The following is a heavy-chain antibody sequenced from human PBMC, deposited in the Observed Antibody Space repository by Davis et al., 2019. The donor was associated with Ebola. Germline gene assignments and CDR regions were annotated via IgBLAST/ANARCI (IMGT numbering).Heavy chain of an antibody. D-gene: IGHD5-18*01. CDR3: ARDLVGGRFSYGTKYYYGMDL. CDR2: ISGSGRHT. J-gene: IGHJ6*02. V-gene: IGHV3-23*01. CDR1: GFTFGNFA. Sequence: GESLKISCKASGFTFGNFAMGWVRQAPGKGLEWVSGISGSGRHTYFAESVRGRFNISGDSSKNTLYLQMNSLTVDDTAVYYCARDLVGGRFSYGTKYYYGMDLWGQGTAVSVSS.